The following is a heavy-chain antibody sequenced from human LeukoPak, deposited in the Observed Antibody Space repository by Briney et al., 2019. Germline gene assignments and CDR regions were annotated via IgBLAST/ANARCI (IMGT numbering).Heavy chain of an antibody. CDR2: ISSASNTI. D-gene: IGHD6-6*01. J-gene: IGHJ4*02. CDR3: ARLRGIAARVGLDC. V-gene: IGHV3-48*04. Sequence: PGGSLRLSCAASGFTFSSYSMNWVRQAPGKGLEWVSYISSASNTIYYADSVKGRFTISRDNAKNTLYLQMNCLRAEDTAVYYCARLRGIAARVGLDCWGQGTLVTVSS. CDR1: GFTFSSYS.